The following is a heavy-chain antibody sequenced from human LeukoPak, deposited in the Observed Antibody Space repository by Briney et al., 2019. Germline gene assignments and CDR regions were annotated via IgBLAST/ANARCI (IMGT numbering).Heavy chain of an antibody. Sequence: HTGGSLRLSCAASGFTFSSFEMNWVRQAPGKGLEWVSFISGGGTTIYYADSVKGRFSISRDNAKNSLVLQMNSLRAEDTAVYYCAGGYGSYSPDYWGQGTLVTVSS. J-gene: IGHJ4*02. CDR3: AGGYGSYSPDY. CDR1: GFTFSSFE. CDR2: ISGGGTTI. V-gene: IGHV3-48*03. D-gene: IGHD1-26*01.